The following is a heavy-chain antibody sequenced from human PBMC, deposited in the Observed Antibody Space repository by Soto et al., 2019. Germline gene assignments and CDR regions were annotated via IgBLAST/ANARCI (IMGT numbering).Heavy chain of an antibody. CDR3: ATREDSSGWLDY. D-gene: IGHD6-19*01. CDR2: INHSGST. V-gene: IGHV4-34*08. CDR1: GGTFSSYY. Sequence: PSETLSLTCAGYGGTFSSYYWSWIRQPPGKGLEWVGEINHSGSTNYNPSLKSRVTISVDTSKNQFSLKLTSLTAADTAVYYCATREDSSGWLDYWGQGTLVTVSS. J-gene: IGHJ4*02.